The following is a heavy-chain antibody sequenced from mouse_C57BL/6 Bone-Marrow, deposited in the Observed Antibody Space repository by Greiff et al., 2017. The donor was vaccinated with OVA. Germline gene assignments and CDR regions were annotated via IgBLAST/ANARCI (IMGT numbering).Heavy chain of an antibody. CDR1: GFSLSTSGMG. V-gene: IGHV8-11*01. Sequence: QVTLKESGPGILQPSQTLSLTCSFSGFSLSTSGMGVGWIHQPSGNGLEWLAHIWWNDNKYYNTALKSRLTISKDTSNNQVFLKIASVDTADTATYYCARIAIYDGYLYWYFDVWGTGTTVTVSS. CDR2: IWWNDNK. D-gene: IGHD2-3*01. CDR3: ARIAIYDGYLYWYFDV. J-gene: IGHJ1*03.